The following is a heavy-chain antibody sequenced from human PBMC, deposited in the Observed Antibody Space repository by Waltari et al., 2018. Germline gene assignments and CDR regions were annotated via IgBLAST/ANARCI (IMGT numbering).Heavy chain of an antibody. V-gene: IGHV3-33*01. J-gene: IGHJ5*02. D-gene: IGHD6-13*01. Sequence: QVQLVESGGGVVQPGRSLRLSCAASGFTFSSHGMPWVRQAPGKGLEWVAVIWYDGSNKYYADSVKGRFTISRDNSKNTLYLQMNSLRAEDTAVYYCARDLLAAAEEYNWFDPWGQGTLVTVSS. CDR3: ARDLLAAAEEYNWFDP. CDR1: GFTFSSHG. CDR2: IWYDGSNK.